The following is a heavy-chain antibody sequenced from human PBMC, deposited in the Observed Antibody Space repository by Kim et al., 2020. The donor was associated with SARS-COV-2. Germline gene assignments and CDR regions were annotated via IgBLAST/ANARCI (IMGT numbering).Heavy chain of an antibody. D-gene: IGHD6-19*01. V-gene: IGHV3-30*15. J-gene: IGHJ4*02. CDR3: ARGQTSFTTGWYVDF. Sequence: ADSVKGRFTISRDMSKNTLDLHMSGLRVEDAAIYYCARGQTSFTTGWYVDFWGQGTRVTVSS.